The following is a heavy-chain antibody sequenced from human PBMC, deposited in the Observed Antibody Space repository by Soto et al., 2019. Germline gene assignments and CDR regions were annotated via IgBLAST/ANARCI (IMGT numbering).Heavy chain of an antibody. CDR3: ARLLGPRGYDVIDY. J-gene: IGHJ4*02. V-gene: IGHV3-21*02. Sequence: EVPVVESGGGLVKPGGSLRLACAASGFPFNDYSWNWVRQAPGKGLEWVATINPSSDSVYYGDSVKGRFTISRDNAKNTLYLPLTSRRAEDTAVYYCARLLGPRGYDVIDYWGQATLVSVSS. CDR2: INPSSDSV. D-gene: IGHD5-12*01. CDR1: GFPFNDYS.